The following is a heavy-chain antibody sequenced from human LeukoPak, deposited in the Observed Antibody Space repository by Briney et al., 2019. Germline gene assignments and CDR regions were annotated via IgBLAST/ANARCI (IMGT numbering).Heavy chain of an antibody. J-gene: IGHJ4*02. CDR1: GGSISSYY. V-gene: IGHV4-59*01. D-gene: IGHD3-22*01. CDR2: IYYSGST. CDR3: ARHRYYDSSGYLIDY. Sequence: SETLSLTCTVSGGSISSYYWSWIRQPPGKGLEWIGYIYYSGSTNYNPSLKSRVTISVDTSKNQFSLKLSSVTAADTAVYYCARHRYYDSSGYLIDYWGQGTLVTVPS.